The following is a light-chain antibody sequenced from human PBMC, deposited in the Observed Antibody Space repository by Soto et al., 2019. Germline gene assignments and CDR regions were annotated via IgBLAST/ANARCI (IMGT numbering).Light chain of an antibody. V-gene: IGLV2-14*01. CDR1: SSDIGGYNY. CDR3: SSYRHTDTLV. Sequence: QSALTQPASVSGSPGQSITISCTGTSSDIGGYNYVSWYQQYPGKAPKLMIYEVTNRPSGVSNRFSGSKYGNTASLTISGLQSEDEADYYCSSYRHTDTLVFGGGIKLTVL. J-gene: IGLJ3*02. CDR2: EVT.